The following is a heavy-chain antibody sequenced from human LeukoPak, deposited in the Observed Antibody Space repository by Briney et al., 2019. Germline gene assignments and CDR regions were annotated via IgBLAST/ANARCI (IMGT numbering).Heavy chain of an antibody. D-gene: IGHD3-3*01. Sequence: GGSLRLSCAASGFTFSSYAMSWVRQAPGKGLEWVSAISGSGGSTHYADSVKGRFTISRDNSKNTLYLQMNSLRAEDTAVYYCATRITIFGVVIGAFDIWGQGTMVTVSS. J-gene: IGHJ3*02. CDR1: GFTFSSYA. V-gene: IGHV3-23*01. CDR2: ISGSGGST. CDR3: ATRITIFGVVIGAFDI.